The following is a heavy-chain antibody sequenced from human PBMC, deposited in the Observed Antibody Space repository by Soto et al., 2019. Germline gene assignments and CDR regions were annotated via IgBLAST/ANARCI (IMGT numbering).Heavy chain of an antibody. D-gene: IGHD5-12*01. CDR2: IYYSGST. CDR1: GGSISSYY. Sequence: SETLSLTCTVSGGSISSYYWSWIRQPPGKGLEWIGYIYYSGSTNYNPSLKSRVTISVDTSKNQFSLKLSSVTAADTAVYYCARDGSGYDFNYFDYWGQGTLVTVSS. V-gene: IGHV4-59*01. CDR3: ARDGSGYDFNYFDY. J-gene: IGHJ4*02.